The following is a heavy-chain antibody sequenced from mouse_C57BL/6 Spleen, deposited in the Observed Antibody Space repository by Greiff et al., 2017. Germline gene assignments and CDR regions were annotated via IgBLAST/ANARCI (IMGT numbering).Heavy chain of an antibody. D-gene: IGHD2-3*01. CDR2: ISSGGDYI. V-gene: IGHV5-9-1*02. Sequence: EVQRVESGEGLVKPGGSLKLSCAASGFTFSSYAMSWVRQTPEKRLEWVAYISSGGDYIYYADTVKGRFTISRDNARNTLYLQMSSLKSEDTAMYYCTRDLDGTGAMDYWGQGTSVTVSS. CDR3: TRDLDGTGAMDY. CDR1: GFTFSSYA. J-gene: IGHJ4*01.